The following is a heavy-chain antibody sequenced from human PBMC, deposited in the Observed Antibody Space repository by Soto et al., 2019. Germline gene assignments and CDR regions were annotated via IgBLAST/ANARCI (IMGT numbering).Heavy chain of an antibody. D-gene: IGHD3-10*02. CDR3: GSAFTMFCTGQAFDI. CDR1: GGSISGYY. CDR2: IYYSGTT. V-gene: IGHV4-59*01. J-gene: IGHJ3*02. Sequence: QVQLQLSGPGLVKPSETLSLTCTVSGGSISGYYWNWIRQSPGKGLEWIGFIYYSGTTNYNPSLKRRVTRSVDPSKHQFSQLLGSGTAAGTAVYYCGSAFTMFCTGQAFDIWGQGTMVTLSS.